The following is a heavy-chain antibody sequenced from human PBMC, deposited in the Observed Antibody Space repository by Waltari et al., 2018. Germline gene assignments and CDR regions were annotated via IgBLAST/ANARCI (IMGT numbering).Heavy chain of an antibody. CDR3: ARVHRRAVAGTTPIDY. V-gene: IGHV1-2*06. Sequence: QVQLVQSGAEVKKPGASVKASCKASGYTFTGYDMHWVRQAPGQGLEWMGRINPNSGGTNYAQKFQGRVTMTRDTSISTAYMELSRLRSDDTAVYYCARVHRRAVAGTTPIDYWGQGTLVTVSS. D-gene: IGHD6-19*01. CDR2: INPNSGGT. CDR1: GYTFTGYD. J-gene: IGHJ4*02.